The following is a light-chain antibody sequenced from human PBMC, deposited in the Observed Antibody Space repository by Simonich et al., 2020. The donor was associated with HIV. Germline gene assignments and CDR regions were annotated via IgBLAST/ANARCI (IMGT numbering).Light chain of an antibody. CDR2: GAS. Sequence: EIVMMQSPATLSVSPGERATPSCRASQGISSSLAWYQKKPGQAPRLLIYGASTRATGIPARFSGSGSGTEFTLTISSMQSEDFAVYYCQQYYSTPYTFGQGTKLEIK. CDR1: QGISSS. V-gene: IGKV3-15*01. J-gene: IGKJ2*01. CDR3: QQYYSTPYT.